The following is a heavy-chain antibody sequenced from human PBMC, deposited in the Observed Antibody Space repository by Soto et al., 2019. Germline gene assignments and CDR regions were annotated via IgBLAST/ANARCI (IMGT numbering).Heavy chain of an antibody. Sequence: GETLKISCKVSGYSFTSYWIGWVRQMPGKGLEWMGIIYPGDSDTRYSPSFQGHVTISADKSISTAYLQWSSLKASDTAMYYCASGMGMTGDAFDIWGQGTMVTVSS. CDR2: IYPGDSDT. J-gene: IGHJ3*02. D-gene: IGHD1-20*01. V-gene: IGHV5-51*01. CDR3: ASGMGMTGDAFDI. CDR1: GYSFTSYW.